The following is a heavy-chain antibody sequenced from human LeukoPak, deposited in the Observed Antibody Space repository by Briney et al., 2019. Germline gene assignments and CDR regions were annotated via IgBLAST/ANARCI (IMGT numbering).Heavy chain of an antibody. CDR2: INSVSSAI. CDR3: ARDRSSGYFDL. Sequence: RRSLRLSCAASGFTFSSHGLHWVRQVPGKGLEWVSYINSVSSAIYYADSVKGRFTISRDSAKNSLYLQMNSLRAEDTAVYSCARDRSSGYFDLWGRGTLVTVSS. V-gene: IGHV3-48*04. CDR1: GFTFSSHG. J-gene: IGHJ2*01.